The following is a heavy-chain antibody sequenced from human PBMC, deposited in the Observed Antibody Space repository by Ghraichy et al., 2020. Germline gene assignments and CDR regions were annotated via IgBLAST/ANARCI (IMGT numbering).Heavy chain of an antibody. CDR1: GGSVSSGSYY. V-gene: IGHV4-61*01. CDR2: IDYIGIT. J-gene: IGHJ2*01. CDR3: ARGARYSTGWHWYFDL. D-gene: IGHD6-19*01. Sequence: SETLSLTCTVSGGSVSSGSYYWSWIRQPPGKGLEWIAYIDYIGITSYDPSLKSRVTISIDTSNNQFSLKLNSVTAADTAMYYCARGARYSTGWHWYFDLWGRGTLVTVSS.